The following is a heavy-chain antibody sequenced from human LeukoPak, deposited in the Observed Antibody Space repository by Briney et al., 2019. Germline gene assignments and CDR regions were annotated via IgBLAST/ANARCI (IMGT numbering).Heavy chain of an antibody. CDR2: IYYTGRT. CDR3: ARDRVTTNPYYMDV. Sequence: SQTLSLTCAVSGGSISSGGYSWSWIRQPPGKGLEWIGYIYYTGRTYYNPSLKSRVTISVDTSKNQFSLKLSSVTAADTAVYYCARDRVTTNPYYMDVWGKGTTVTVSS. D-gene: IGHD3-10*01. CDR1: GGSISSGGYS. V-gene: IGHV4-31*11. J-gene: IGHJ6*03.